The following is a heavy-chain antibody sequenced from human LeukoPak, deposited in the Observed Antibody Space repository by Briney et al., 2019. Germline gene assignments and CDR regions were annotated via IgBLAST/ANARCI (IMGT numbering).Heavy chain of an antibody. CDR2: ISSSGSTI. CDR3: ARADTYYFDY. D-gene: IGHD3-16*01. Sequence: EGSLRLSCAASGFTFSDYYMSWIRQAPGKGLEWVPYISSSGSTIYYTDSVKGRFTISRDNAKNSLYLQMNSLRAEDTAVYYCARADTYYFDYWGQGTLVTVSS. V-gene: IGHV3-11*01. CDR1: GFTFSDYY. J-gene: IGHJ4*02.